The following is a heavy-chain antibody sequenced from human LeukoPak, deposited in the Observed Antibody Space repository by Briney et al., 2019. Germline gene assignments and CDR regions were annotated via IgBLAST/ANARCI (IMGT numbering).Heavy chain of an antibody. D-gene: IGHD2-15*01. V-gene: IGHV3-13*01. J-gene: IGHJ4*02. Sequence: GGSLRLSCAASGFTFSSYDMHWVRQATGKGLEWVSAIGPTGDTYYAGSVRGRFTISRENAENSSYLQMNSLRAGDTAVYYCARDRCSGGRCYSDYWGQGTLVTVSS. CDR1: GFTFSSYD. CDR2: IGPTGDT. CDR3: ARDRCSGGRCYSDY.